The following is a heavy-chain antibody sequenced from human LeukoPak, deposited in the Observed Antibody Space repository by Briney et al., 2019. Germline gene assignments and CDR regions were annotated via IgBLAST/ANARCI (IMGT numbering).Heavy chain of an antibody. CDR3: ARVVSDYGDYWFDP. CDR1: GGSISSYY. J-gene: IGHJ5*02. V-gene: IGHV4-59*01. CDR2: IYYSGST. Sequence: SETLSLTCTVSGGSISSYYWSWIRQPPGKGLEWIGYIYYSGSTNYNPSLKSRVTISVDTSKNQFSLKLSSVTAADTAVYYCARVVSDYGDYWFDPWGQGTLATVSS. D-gene: IGHD4-17*01.